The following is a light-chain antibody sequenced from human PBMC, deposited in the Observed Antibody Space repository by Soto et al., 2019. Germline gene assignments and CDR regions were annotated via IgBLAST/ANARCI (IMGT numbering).Light chain of an antibody. J-gene: IGKJ5*01. CDR2: AAS. CDR3: QQYSSSPLT. V-gene: IGKV3-20*01. Sequence: DIVLTQSPSTLSLSPGERATLSCRASQSVSSTYLAWYQQKPGQAPRLLIYAASSLASGIPDRFSGSGSGTDFTLTISRLEPEDFAVYYCQQYSSSPLTFGQGTQVE. CDR1: QSVSSTY.